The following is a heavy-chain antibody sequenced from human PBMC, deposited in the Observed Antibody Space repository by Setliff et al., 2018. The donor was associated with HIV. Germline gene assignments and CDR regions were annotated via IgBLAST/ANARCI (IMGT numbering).Heavy chain of an antibody. J-gene: IGHJ5*02. D-gene: IGHD6-13*01. CDR2: IYTSGST. Sequence: SETLSLTCTVSGGSFSSGGYYWSWIRQHPGKGLEWIGRIYTSGSTNYNPSLKSRVTISVDTSKNQFSLKLSSVTAADTAVYYCARGERYSSSWYEGDNGFDPWGQGTLVTVSS. V-gene: IGHV4-61*08. CDR1: GGSFSSGGYY. CDR3: ARGERYSSSWYEGDNGFDP.